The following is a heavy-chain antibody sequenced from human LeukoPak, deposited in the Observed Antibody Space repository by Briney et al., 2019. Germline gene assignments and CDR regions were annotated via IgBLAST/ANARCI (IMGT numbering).Heavy chain of an antibody. CDR2: IHYSGST. CDR3: ARGGYYGLGNDFRFDP. V-gene: IGHV4-59*01. J-gene: IGHJ5*02. Sequence: SETLSLTCTVSGVSISNYYWSWIRQPPGKGLEWIGYIHYSGSTSYNPSLKSRVTISVDTSKNQFSLKLSSVTAADTTVYYCARGGYYGLGNDFRFDPWGQGTLVTVSS. CDR1: GVSISNYY. D-gene: IGHD3-10*01.